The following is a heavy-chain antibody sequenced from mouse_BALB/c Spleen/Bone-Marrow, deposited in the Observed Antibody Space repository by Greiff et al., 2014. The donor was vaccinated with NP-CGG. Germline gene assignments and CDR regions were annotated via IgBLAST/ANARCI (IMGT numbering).Heavy chain of an antibody. J-gene: IGHJ2*01. CDR1: GYTFTSYW. CDR2: IDPYDSET. D-gene: IGHD2-3*01. V-gene: IGHV1-52*01. CDR3: ARSYDGYYVDY. Sequence: VKLMESEAELVRPGASVKLSCKASGYTFTSYWMNWIKQRPEQGLEWIGRIDPYDSETHYNLKFKDKAILTVDKSSSTAYMQLSSLTSEDSAVYYCARSYDGYYVDYWGQGTTLTVSS.